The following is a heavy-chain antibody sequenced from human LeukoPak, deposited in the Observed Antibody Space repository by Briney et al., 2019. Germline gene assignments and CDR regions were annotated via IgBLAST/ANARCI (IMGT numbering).Heavy chain of an antibody. D-gene: IGHD3-22*01. Sequence: SETLSLTCAVYGGSFSGYYWSWIRQPPGKGLEWIGEINHSGSTNYNPSLKSRVTISVDTSKNQFSLKLSSVTAADTAVYYCARELNYYDSSGRAFDIWGQGTMITVSS. CDR1: GGSFSGYY. J-gene: IGHJ3*02. V-gene: IGHV4-34*01. CDR2: INHSGST. CDR3: ARELNYYDSSGRAFDI.